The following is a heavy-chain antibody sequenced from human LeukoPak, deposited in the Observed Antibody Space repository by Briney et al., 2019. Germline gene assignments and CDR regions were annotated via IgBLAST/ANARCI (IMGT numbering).Heavy chain of an antibody. V-gene: IGHV3-23*01. Sequence: QPGGSLRLSCAASGFTFSSYAMSWVRQAPGKGLEWVSAISGSGGSAYYADSVKGRFTISRDNSKNTLYLQMNSLRAEDTAVYYCAKNSIAVAGNTPLTWGQGTLVTVSS. CDR3: AKNSIAVAGNTPLT. D-gene: IGHD6-19*01. CDR2: ISGSGGSA. CDR1: GFTFSSYA. J-gene: IGHJ4*02.